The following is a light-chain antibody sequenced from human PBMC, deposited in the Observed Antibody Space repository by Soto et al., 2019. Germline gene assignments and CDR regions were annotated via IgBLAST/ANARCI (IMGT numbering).Light chain of an antibody. V-gene: IGKV1-5*01. CDR3: LQDINYPWT. J-gene: IGKJ1*01. CDR1: QSISRW. Sequence: DIQMTQSPSTLSSSVGARVTITCRASQSISRWLAWYQQKPGKPPKVLIYGASNLQSGVPPRFSGSGSGTDFTLAISSLQPEDSATYYCLQDINYPWTFGQGTKVDIK. CDR2: GAS.